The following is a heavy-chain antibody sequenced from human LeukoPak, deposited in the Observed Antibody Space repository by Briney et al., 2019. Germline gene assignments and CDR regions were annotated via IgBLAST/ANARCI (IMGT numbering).Heavy chain of an antibody. CDR2: IFYSGST. CDR3: AKSNGYGLVDI. J-gene: IGHJ3*02. CDR1: GGSISSCY. Sequence: SETLSLTCTVSGGSISSCYWSWIRQPPGKGLEWIGNIFYSGSTYYSPSLKSRVTISLDTSRNQFSLKLNSVTAADTAVYYCAKSNGYGLVDIWGQGTMVTVSS. V-gene: IGHV4-59*12. D-gene: IGHD3-10*01.